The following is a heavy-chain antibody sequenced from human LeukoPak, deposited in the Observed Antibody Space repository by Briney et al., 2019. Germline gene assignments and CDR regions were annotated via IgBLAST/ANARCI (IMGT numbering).Heavy chain of an antibody. CDR3: ARDALDFWSGYYDY. CDR2: ISSSGSTI. CDR1: GFTFSDYY. Sequence: GGSLRLSCAASGFTFSDYYMSWIRQAPGKGLEWVSYISSSGSTIYYADSVKGRFTISRDNAKNSLYLQMNSLRAEDTAVFYCARDALDFWSGYYDYWGQGTLVTVSS. V-gene: IGHV3-11*04. D-gene: IGHD3-3*01. J-gene: IGHJ4*02.